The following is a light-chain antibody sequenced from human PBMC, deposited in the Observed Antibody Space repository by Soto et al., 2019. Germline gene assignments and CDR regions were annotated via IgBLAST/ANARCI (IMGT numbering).Light chain of an antibody. J-gene: IGKJ1*01. V-gene: IGKV1-27*01. CDR3: QKGPT. CDR2: AAS. Sequence: DIQMTQSPSSLSASVGDRVTITCRASQGISNYLAWYQQKPGKVPKLLIYAASTLQAGVPSPFSGSGSGTDFTLTISRLQPENVATYYCQKGPTFGQGTKVEIK. CDR1: QGISNY.